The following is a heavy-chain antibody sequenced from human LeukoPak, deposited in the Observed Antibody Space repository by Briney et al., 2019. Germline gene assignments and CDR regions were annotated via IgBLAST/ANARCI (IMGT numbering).Heavy chain of an antibody. CDR1: GFTFSSYA. Sequence: QTGGSPRLSCAASGFTFSSYAMSWVRQAPGKGLEWVSAISGSGGSTYYADSVKGRFTISRDNSKNTLYLQMNSLRAEDTAVYYCAKDRWLRLGGSYFDYWGQGTLVTVSS. V-gene: IGHV3-23*01. CDR3: AKDRWLRLGGSYFDY. CDR2: ISGSGGST. D-gene: IGHD5-12*01. J-gene: IGHJ4*02.